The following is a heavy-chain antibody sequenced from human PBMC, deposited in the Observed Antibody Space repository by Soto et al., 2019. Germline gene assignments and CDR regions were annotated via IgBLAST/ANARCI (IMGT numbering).Heavy chain of an antibody. V-gene: IGHV3-23*01. J-gene: IGHJ4*02. Sequence: PGGSLRLSCAASGFTFSSYAMIWVRQAPGKGLEWVSAISGSGGSTYYADSVKGRFTISRDNSKNTLYLQMNSLRAEDTAVYYCAKDRGYYDFWSGYYNPLDYWGQGTLVTVSS. CDR1: GFTFSSYA. CDR3: AKDRGYYDFWSGYYNPLDY. D-gene: IGHD3-3*01. CDR2: ISGSGGST.